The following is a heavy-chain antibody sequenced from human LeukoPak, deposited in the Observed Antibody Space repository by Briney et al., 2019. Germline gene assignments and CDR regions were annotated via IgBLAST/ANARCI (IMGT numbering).Heavy chain of an antibody. CDR3: ARWDYYTRGYFDY. J-gene: IGHJ4*02. CDR2: IYYTGST. Sequence: PSETLSLTCTVPGGSLSNYYWSWIRQPPGQGLEWIGYIYYTGSTHYNPSLKSRVTISLDTSKNQFSLRLTSVTAADSAMYYCARWDYYTRGYFDYWGQGTLVTVSS. V-gene: IGHV4-59*01. CDR1: GGSLSNYY. D-gene: IGHD2-8*02.